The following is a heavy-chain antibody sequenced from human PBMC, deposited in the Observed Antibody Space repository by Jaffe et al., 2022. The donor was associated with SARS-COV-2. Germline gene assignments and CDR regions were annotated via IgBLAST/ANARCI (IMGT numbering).Heavy chain of an antibody. D-gene: IGHD5-18*01. CDR2: ISGSGGTT. V-gene: IGHV3-23*01. CDR3: AKDLGGRYSYGGY. J-gene: IGHJ4*02. Sequence: EVQLLESGGGLIQPGGSLRLSCAASGFTFSSYAMSWVRQAPGKGLEWVSAISGSGGTTYYADSVKGRFTISRDNSKNTLYLQMNSLRAEDTAVYYCAKDLGGRYSYGGYWGQGTLVTVSS. CDR1: GFTFSSYA.